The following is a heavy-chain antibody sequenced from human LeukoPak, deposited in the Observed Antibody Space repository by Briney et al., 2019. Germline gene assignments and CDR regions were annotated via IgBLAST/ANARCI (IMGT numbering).Heavy chain of an antibody. V-gene: IGHV1-18*01. CDR1: GYTFPSYG. J-gene: IGHJ4*02. D-gene: IGHD6-19*01. Sequence: ASLKVSCKASGYTFPSYGISWVRQAPGQGLEWMGWISGYNGNTNYAQKLQGRVTMTTDTSTSTAYMDLRSLRSDDTAVYYCARTSIAVVGGSFDFWGQGTLVTVSS. CDR2: ISGYNGNT. CDR3: ARTSIAVVGGSFDF.